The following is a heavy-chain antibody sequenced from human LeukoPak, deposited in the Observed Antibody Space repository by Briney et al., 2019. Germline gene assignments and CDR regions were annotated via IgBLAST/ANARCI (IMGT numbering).Heavy chain of an antibody. V-gene: IGHV3-7*01. CDR3: ARDQNFYDKTGEGYFQH. D-gene: IGHD3-22*01. J-gene: IGHJ1*01. CDR1: GFNFNSYW. Sequence: GGSLRLSCGVSGFNFNSYWMSWVRQAPGKGLELVAKIRRDGSEEYYVGSVKGRFTISRDNAKNSLYLQMNRLRAEDTAVYSCARDQNFYDKTGEGYFQHWGQGTLVTVSS. CDR2: IRRDGSEE.